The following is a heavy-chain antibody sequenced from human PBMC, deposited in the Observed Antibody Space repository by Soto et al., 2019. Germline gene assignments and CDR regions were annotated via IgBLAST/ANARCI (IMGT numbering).Heavy chain of an antibody. D-gene: IGHD1-26*01. J-gene: IGHJ6*02. Sequence: QVQLVQSGTEVKKPGASVKVSCRPSGYTFTAYFIHWVRQAPGQGLEWMGWISPKSGGANYAQRFKDWATMTWDTSIKSANMEMTRRRSDDTAVYYCGSGRKDSYVGVHGMDVWGQGTTVTVSS. V-gene: IGHV1-2*04. CDR3: GSGRKDSYVGVHGMDV. CDR2: ISPKSGGA. CDR1: GYTFTAYF.